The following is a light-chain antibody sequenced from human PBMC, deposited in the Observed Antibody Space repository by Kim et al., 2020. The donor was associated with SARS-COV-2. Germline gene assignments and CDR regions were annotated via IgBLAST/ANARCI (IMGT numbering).Light chain of an antibody. Sequence: YPGERATQSWRASQGVSYNLAWYEQRPGQATRLLIYGTSNRTSGVPARFSGSVSGPEFSLTISSLQSEDFAVYYCQQYNNWPLTFGGGTKVDIK. CDR3: QQYNNWPLT. J-gene: IGKJ4*01. V-gene: IGKV3-15*01. CDR1: QGVSYN. CDR2: GTS.